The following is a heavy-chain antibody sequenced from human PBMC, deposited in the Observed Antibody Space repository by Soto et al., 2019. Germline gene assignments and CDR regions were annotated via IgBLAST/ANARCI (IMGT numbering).Heavy chain of an antibody. CDR1: GFTFSSYD. Sequence: GGSLRLSCAASGFTFSSYDMHWVRQAPGKGLEWVAVISYDGSNKYYADSVKGRFTISRDNSKNTLYLQMNSLRAEDTAVDYCGTRIVAGTSDYWGQGTLVTVSS. CDR3: GTRIVAGTSDY. J-gene: IGHJ4*02. D-gene: IGHD6-19*01. CDR2: ISYDGSNK. V-gene: IGHV3-30*03.